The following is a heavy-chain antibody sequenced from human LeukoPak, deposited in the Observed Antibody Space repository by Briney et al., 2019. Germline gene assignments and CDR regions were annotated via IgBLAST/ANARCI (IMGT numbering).Heavy chain of an antibody. D-gene: IGHD5-12*01. CDR2: IDPSDSYT. CDR3: ARHRPGYRNGYASFDY. CDR1: GYSFSTYW. Sequence: GESLKISCKGSGYSFSTYWISWVRQMPGKGLEWMGRIDPSDSYTNYSPSFQGHVTISLDKSISTAYLQWSSLKASDTAMYYCARHRPGYRNGYASFDYWGQGTLVTVSS. J-gene: IGHJ4*02. V-gene: IGHV5-10-1*01.